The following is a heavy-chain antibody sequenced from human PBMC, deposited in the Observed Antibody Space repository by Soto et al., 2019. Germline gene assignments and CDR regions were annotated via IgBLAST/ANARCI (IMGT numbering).Heavy chain of an antibody. CDR3: ARIEYSSSSRKFDY. Sequence: SVKVSCKASGGTFSSYTISWVRQAPGQGLEWMGRIIPILGIANYAQKFQGRVTITADKSTSTAYMELGSLRSDDTAVYYCARIEYSSSSRKFDYWGQGTLVTVSS. J-gene: IGHJ4*02. CDR1: GGTFSSYT. CDR2: IIPILGIA. D-gene: IGHD6-6*01. V-gene: IGHV1-69*02.